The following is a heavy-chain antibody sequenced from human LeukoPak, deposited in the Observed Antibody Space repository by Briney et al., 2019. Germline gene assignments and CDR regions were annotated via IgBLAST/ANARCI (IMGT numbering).Heavy chain of an antibody. V-gene: IGHV3-23*01. D-gene: IGHD5-18*01. CDR1: GFTFSSYA. J-gene: IGHJ6*03. CDR3: ARVNSYGYYYYYMDV. Sequence: GGSLRLSCAASGFTFSSYAMSWVRQAPGKGLEWVSAISGSGSSTYYADSVKGRFTISRDNSKNTLYLQMNSLRAEDTAVYYCARVNSYGYYYYYMDVWGKGTTVTVS. CDR2: ISGSGSST.